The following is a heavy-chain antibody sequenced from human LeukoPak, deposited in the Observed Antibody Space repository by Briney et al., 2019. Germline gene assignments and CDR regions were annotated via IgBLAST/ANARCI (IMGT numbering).Heavy chain of an antibody. V-gene: IGHV3-30*02. CDR2: MRYDGIDK. J-gene: IGHJ3*02. Sequence: GGSLRLSCAASGFTFSRYRMHWVRQAPGKGLEWVAFMRYDGIDKYHPDSVKVRFTISRDNAKNTVYLEMNSLRAEDTAVYYGAKSNWTHAYTAFDIWGQGTMVTVSS. CDR3: AKSNWTHAYTAFDI. CDR1: GFTFSRYR. D-gene: IGHD1-20*01.